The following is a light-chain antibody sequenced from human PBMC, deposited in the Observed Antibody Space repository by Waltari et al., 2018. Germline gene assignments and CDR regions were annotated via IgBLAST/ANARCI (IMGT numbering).Light chain of an antibody. CDR1: GSTIRAGYQ. CDR2: GST. J-gene: IGLJ3*02. V-gene: IGLV1-40*01. CDR3: QSYDTSLSVV. Sequence: QSVLTQPPSVSGAPGQRVPISSTGSGSTIRAGYQFHWYQQFPRSAPILLIYGSTTRPLGVPDRFFGSTSGTSASLAIIGLQAEDEADYYCQSYDTSLSVVFGGGTKVTVL.